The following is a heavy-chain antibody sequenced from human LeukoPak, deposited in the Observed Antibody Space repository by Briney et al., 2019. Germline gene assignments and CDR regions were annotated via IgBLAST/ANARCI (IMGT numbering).Heavy chain of an antibody. CDR2: ISSSSSTI. CDR3: ARGARVAATLLDAFDI. V-gene: IGHV3-48*01. Sequence: PGGSLRLSCAASGFTFSSYSMNWVRQAPGKGLEWVSYISSSSSTIYYADSVKGRFTISRDNAKNSLYLQMNSLRAEDTAVYYCARGARVAATLLDAFDIWGQGTMVTVSS. CDR1: GFTFSSYS. D-gene: IGHD2-15*01. J-gene: IGHJ3*02.